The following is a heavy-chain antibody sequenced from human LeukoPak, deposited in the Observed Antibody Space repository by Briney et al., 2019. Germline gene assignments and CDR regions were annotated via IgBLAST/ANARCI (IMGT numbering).Heavy chain of an antibody. V-gene: IGHV1-46*01. CDR1: GYTFTGYY. D-gene: IGHD4-11*01. CDR3: ARVTTGHFDY. CDR2: INPSGGST. Sequence: ASVKVSCKASGYTFTGYYMHWVRQAPGQGLEWMGWINPSGGSTSYAQKFQGRVTMTRGTSTSTVYMELSSLRSEDTAVYYCARVTTGHFDYWGQGTLVTVSS. J-gene: IGHJ4*02.